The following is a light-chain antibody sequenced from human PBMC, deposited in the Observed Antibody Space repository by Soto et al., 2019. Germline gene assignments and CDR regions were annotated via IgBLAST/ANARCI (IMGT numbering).Light chain of an antibody. CDR1: QSVSSN. V-gene: IGKV3-15*01. CDR3: HQYNTWPLT. Sequence: EVGLTQYPATLSGSPGERATLSCRASQSVSSNLAWYQQKPGQAPRLLISDASTRATGIPARFNGSGSGTEFTLAISSLQSEDFAIYYCHQYNTWPLTFGGGTKVDNK. J-gene: IGKJ4*01. CDR2: DAS.